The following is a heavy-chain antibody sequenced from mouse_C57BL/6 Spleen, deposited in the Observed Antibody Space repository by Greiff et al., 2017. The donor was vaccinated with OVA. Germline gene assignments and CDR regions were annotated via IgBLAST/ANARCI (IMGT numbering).Heavy chain of an antibody. CDR2: ISSGSSTI. CDR1: GFTFSDYG. V-gene: IGHV5-17*01. D-gene: IGHD3-3*01. CDR3: ASGGTGWYFDV. Sequence: DVKLVESGGGLVKPGGSLKLSCAASGFTFSDYGMHWVRQAPEKGLEWVAYISSGSSTIYYADTVKGRFTISRDNAKNTLFLQMTSLRSEDTAMYYCASGGTGWYFDVWGTGTTVTVSS. J-gene: IGHJ1*03.